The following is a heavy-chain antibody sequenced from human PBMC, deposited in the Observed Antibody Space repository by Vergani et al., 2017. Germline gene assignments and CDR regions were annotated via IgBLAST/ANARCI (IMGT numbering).Heavy chain of an antibody. Sequence: EVQLVESGGGLVQPGGSLRLSCAASGFTFSSYAMHWVRQAPGKGLESVSAISSNGGSTYYANSVKGRFTISRDNSKNTLYLQMGSLRAEDMAVYYCARSDMRYSSSWYWFAVDSYYYYGMDVWGQGTTVTVSS. CDR3: ARSDMRYSSSWYWFAVDSYYYYGMDV. D-gene: IGHD6-13*01. V-gene: IGHV3-64*01. CDR1: GFTFSSYA. CDR2: ISSNGGST. J-gene: IGHJ6*02.